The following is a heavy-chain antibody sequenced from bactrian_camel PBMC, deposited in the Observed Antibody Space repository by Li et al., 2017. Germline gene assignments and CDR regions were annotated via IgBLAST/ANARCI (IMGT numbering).Heavy chain of an antibody. CDR3: AMASGGWFGFWEH. V-gene: IGHV3-2*01. CDR1: GFIFSSSY. D-gene: IGHD3*01. CDR2: IYTDGSGP. Sequence: HVQLVESGGGLVQPGGSLRLSCAASGFIFSSSYMRWVRQAPGKGLEWVSSIYTDGSGPYYAESVKGRLTMSSDNAKNTVYLQMNSLKSEDTALYYCAMASGGWFGFWEHWGKGTQVTVS. J-gene: IGHJ4*01.